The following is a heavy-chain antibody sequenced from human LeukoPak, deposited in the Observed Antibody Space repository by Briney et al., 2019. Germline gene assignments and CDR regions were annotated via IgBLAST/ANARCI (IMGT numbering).Heavy chain of an antibody. J-gene: IGHJ4*02. CDR1: GLSFEDYG. D-gene: IGHD6-13*01. CDR2: INWSGGST. Sequence: PGGSLRLSCAAAGLSFEDYGMSWVRQAPGKGLECVSGINWSGGSTFYADSMKGRFTISRDNAKKYLYLQVNSLRAEDTALYYCARAGGLWYAEAYFDYWGQGTLVTVSS. CDR3: ARAGGLWYAEAYFDY. V-gene: IGHV3-20*04.